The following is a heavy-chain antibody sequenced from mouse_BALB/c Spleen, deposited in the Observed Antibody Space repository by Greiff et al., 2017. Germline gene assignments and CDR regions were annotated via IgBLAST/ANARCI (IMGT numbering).Heavy chain of an antibody. D-gene: IGHD2-14*01. V-gene: IGHV3-6*02. J-gene: IGHJ2*01. CDR1: GYSITSGYY. Sequence: EVKLMESGPGLVKPSQSLSLTCSVTGYSITSGYYWNWIRQFPGNKLEWMGYISYDGSNNYNPSLKNRISITRDTSKNQFFLKLNSVTTEDTATYYCAREGGYDGIDYWGQGTTLTVSS. CDR2: ISYDGSN. CDR3: AREGGYDGIDY.